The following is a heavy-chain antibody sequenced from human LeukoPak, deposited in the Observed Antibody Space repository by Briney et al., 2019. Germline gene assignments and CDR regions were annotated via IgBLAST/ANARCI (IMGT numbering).Heavy chain of an antibody. CDR1: GYTFTGYY. CDR3: ARLWFGELFGVPNWFDP. V-gene: IGHV1-2*02. CDR2: INPNSGGT. D-gene: IGHD3-10*01. J-gene: IGHJ5*02. Sequence: ASVKVSCKASGYTFTGYYMHWVRQAPGQGLEWMGWINPNSGGTNYAQKLQGRVTMTTDTSTSTAYMELRSLRSDDTAVYYCARLWFGELFGVPNWFDPWGQGTLATVSS.